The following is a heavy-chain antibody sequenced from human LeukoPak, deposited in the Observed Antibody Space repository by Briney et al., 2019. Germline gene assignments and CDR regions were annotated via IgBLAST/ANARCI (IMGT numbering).Heavy chain of an antibody. D-gene: IGHD2-8*01. CDR1: GGTFSSYA. CDR3: ARDPVLMVYAPHYYGMDV. V-gene: IGHV1-69*04. Sequence: ASVKVSCKASGGTFSSYAISWVRQAPGQGLEWMGRIIPILGIANYAQKFQGRVTITADKSTSTAYMELSSLRSDDTAVYYCARDPVLMVYAPHYYGMDVWGQGTTVTVSS. J-gene: IGHJ6*02. CDR2: IIPILGIA.